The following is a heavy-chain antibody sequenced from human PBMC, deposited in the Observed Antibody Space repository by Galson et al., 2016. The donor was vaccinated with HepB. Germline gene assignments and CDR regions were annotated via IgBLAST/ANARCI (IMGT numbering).Heavy chain of an antibody. CDR3: VREPWGADWGFDY. D-gene: IGHD3-9*01. Sequence: SLRLSCAASGFTFSNYAMHWVRQAPGKGLEWVAVIWPDGSEQYYADSVKGRFTISRDNSDNTVYLQMDILRAEDTSVYYCVREPWGADWGFDYWGQGTQVAGSS. CDR2: IWPDGSEQ. V-gene: IGHV3-33*01. J-gene: IGHJ4*01. CDR1: GFTFSNYA.